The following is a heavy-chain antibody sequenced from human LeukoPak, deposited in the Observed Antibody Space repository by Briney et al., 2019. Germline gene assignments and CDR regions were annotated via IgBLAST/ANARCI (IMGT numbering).Heavy chain of an antibody. V-gene: IGHV1-24*01. CDR2: FDPEDGET. J-gene: IGHJ3*02. CDR3: ATGVCSSTSCYWARDAFDI. Sequence: SVEVSCKVSGYTLTELSMHWVRQAPGKGLVWMGGFDPEDGETIYAQKFQGRVTMTEDTSTDTAYMELSSLRSEDTAVYYCATGVCSSTSCYWARDAFDIWGQGTMVTVSS. D-gene: IGHD2-2*01. CDR1: GYTLTELS.